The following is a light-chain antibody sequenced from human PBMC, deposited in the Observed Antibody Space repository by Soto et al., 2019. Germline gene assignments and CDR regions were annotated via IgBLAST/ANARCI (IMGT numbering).Light chain of an antibody. Sequence: EILLTQSPGTVSLSPGERATLSCRASESVTSDCLDWYRQRPGVARRLLIYGASTRATGTPDRISGSGSGTDFTLTISRLAPEDFAVYFCQQCGSSRRTFGQGTKVDIK. J-gene: IGKJ1*01. V-gene: IGKV3-20*01. CDR2: GAS. CDR3: QQCGSSRRT. CDR1: ESVTSDC.